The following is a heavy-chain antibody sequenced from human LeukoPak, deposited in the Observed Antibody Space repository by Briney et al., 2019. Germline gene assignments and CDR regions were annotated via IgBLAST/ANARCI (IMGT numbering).Heavy chain of an antibody. CDR3: ARDRRGYSYFYYYGMDV. V-gene: IGHV3-48*04. Sequence: GGSLRLSCAASGFTFSSYAMSWVRQAPGKGLEWVSYISSSGSTIYYADSVKGRFTISRDNAKNSLYLQMNSLRAEDTAVYYCARDRRGYSYFYYYGMDVWGQGTTVTVSS. CDR2: ISSSGSTI. J-gene: IGHJ6*02. D-gene: IGHD5-18*01. CDR1: GFTFSSYA.